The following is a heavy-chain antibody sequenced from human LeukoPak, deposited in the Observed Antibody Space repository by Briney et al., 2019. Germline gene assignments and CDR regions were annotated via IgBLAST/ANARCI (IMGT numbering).Heavy chain of an antibody. Sequence: ASVKVSCKASGYTFTGYYMHWVRQAPGQGLEWMGRINPKSGGKNYAQKFQGSVTMTRDTSISTAYMELSRLRSDDTAVYYCASGGSSGYRGDYWGQGTLVTVSS. J-gene: IGHJ4*02. CDR2: INPKSGGK. D-gene: IGHD3-22*01. CDR3: ASGGSSGYRGDY. CDR1: GYTFTGYY. V-gene: IGHV1-2*06.